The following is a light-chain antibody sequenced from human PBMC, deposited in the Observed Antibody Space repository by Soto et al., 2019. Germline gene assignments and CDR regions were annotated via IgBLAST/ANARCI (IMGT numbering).Light chain of an antibody. J-gene: IGKJ5*01. V-gene: IGKV3-20*01. Sequence: IVLKRSRGTLSLSQGEGGTLSSRASQTVSGNYLAWYQQKPGQAPRLLIYGASSRATGIPDRFSGSGCGPAFPSSISGLGPEGFVVYYCQQYGKSPRTLGEGTRLEIK. CDR1: QTVSGNY. CDR3: QQYGKSPRT. CDR2: GAS.